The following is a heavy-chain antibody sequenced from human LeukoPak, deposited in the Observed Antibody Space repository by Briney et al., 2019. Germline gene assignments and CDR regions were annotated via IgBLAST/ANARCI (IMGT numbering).Heavy chain of an antibody. CDR2: ISTSGDST. Sequence: GGSLRLSCAASGFTFSNYAMNWVRQAPGKGLEWVSKISTSGDSTYYADSVKGRFITSRDNSKNTLYLQMYSLRAEDTAVYYCARGINWGSTGVDYWGQGTLVTVSS. D-gene: IGHD7-27*01. CDR1: GFTFSNYA. CDR3: ARGINWGSTGVDY. V-gene: IGHV3-23*01. J-gene: IGHJ4*02.